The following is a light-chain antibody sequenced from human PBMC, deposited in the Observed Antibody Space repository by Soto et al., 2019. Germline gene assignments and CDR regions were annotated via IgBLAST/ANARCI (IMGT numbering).Light chain of an antibody. CDR1: QSVLYSSNNKNY. V-gene: IGKV4-1*01. CDR2: WAS. CDR3: LQYYSSPFS. J-gene: IGKJ2*01. Sequence: DIVMTQSPDSLAVSLGERATINCKSSQSVLYSSNNKNYLAWYQQKPGQPPKLLIYWASTRESGVPDRFSGSGSGTDFTLTINSLQAEDVAVYYCLQYYSSPFSFGQGTKVEIK.